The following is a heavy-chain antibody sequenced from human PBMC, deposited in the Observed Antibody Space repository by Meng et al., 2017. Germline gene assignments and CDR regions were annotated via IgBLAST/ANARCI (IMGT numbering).Heavy chain of an antibody. CDR1: GGTFSSYA. V-gene: IGHV1-69*13. Sequence: SVKVSCKASGGTFSSYAISWVRQAPGQGLEWMGGSIPIFGTANHAQKFQGRVTITADESTSTAYMELSSLRSEDTAVYYCARASGLYSSSLNDAFDIWGQGTMVTVSS. J-gene: IGHJ3*02. CDR3: ARASGLYSSSLNDAFDI. D-gene: IGHD6-13*01. CDR2: SIPIFGTA.